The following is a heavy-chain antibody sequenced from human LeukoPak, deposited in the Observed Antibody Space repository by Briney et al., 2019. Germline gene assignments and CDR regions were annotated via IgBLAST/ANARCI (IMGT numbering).Heavy chain of an antibody. CDR2: INQDGSEK. V-gene: IGHV3-7*01. Sequence: PGGSLRLSCADSGFSFSSYWMNWVRQAPGRGLEWVASINQDGSEKYYADSVKGRFTISRDNAKNSLYLQMNSLRAEDTAIYYCARDGEAAGLYFDYWGQGTLVTVSS. CDR1: GFSFSSYW. D-gene: IGHD6-13*01. J-gene: IGHJ4*02. CDR3: ARDGEAAGLYFDY.